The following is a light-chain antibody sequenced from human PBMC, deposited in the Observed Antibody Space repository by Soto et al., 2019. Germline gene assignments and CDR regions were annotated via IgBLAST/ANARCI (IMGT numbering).Light chain of an antibody. V-gene: IGLV2-14*01. CDR1: SSDIGGYKY. J-gene: IGLJ1*01. Sequence: QSALTQPASVSGSPGQSITISCTGASSDIGGYKYVSWYQQYPGEAPKPILYDVNSRPSGVSNRFSGSKSGNTASLTISGLQAVDEADYYCSSYTSTWVFGTGTKLTVL. CDR2: DVN. CDR3: SSYTSTWV.